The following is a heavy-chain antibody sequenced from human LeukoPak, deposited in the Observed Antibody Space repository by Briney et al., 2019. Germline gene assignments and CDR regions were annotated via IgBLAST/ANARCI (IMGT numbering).Heavy chain of an antibody. CDR2: ISSSSSYI. J-gene: IGHJ4*02. Sequence: GGSLRLSCAASVFTFSSYSMNWVRQAPGKGLEWVSSISSSSSYIYYADSVKGRFTISRDNAKNSLYLQMNSLRAEDTAVYYCARDSGSNYYDSSGSRYYFDYWGQGTLVTVSS. D-gene: IGHD3-22*01. CDR3: ARDSGSNYYDSSGSRYYFDY. CDR1: VFTFSSYS. V-gene: IGHV3-21*01.